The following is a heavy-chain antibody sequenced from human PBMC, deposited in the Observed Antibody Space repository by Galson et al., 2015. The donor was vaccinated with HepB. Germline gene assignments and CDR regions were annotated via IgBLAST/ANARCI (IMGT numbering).Heavy chain of an antibody. D-gene: IGHD2-21*02. Sequence: SLRLSCAASGFTFSSYWMSWVRQAPGKGLEWVANIKQDGSEKYYVDSVKGRFTISRDNAKNSLYLQMNSLRAEDTAVYYCARVGGDIYYYYGMDVWGQGTTVTVSS. J-gene: IGHJ6*02. CDR1: GFTFSSYW. CDR3: ARVGGDIYYYYGMDV. CDR2: IKQDGSEK. V-gene: IGHV3-7*05.